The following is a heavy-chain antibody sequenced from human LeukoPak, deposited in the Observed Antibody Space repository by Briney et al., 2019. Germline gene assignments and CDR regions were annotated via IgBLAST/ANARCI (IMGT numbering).Heavy chain of an antibody. CDR2: ISSSSSTI. D-gene: IGHD3-10*01. Sequence: GGSLRLSCAASGFTFSSYSMNWVRQAPGKGLEWVSYISSSSSTIYYADSVKGRFTISRDNAKNSLYLQMNSLRAEDTAVYYCARDLPYSGSGSSVNKYAFDIWGQGTMVTVFS. CDR1: GFTFSSYS. J-gene: IGHJ3*02. V-gene: IGHV3-48*04. CDR3: ARDLPYSGSGSSVNKYAFDI.